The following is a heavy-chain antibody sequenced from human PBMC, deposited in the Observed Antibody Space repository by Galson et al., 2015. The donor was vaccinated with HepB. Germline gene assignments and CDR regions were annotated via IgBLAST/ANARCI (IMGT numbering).Heavy chain of an antibody. Sequence: SLRLSCAASGFIFTSYSMTWVRQAPGKGLEWVSSISTSSTYIYYADSVKGRFTISRDNAKNSLYLQMNSLRAEDTAVYYCAREDYSTSSFPSCFDYWGQGTLVTVSS. CDR1: GFIFTSYS. CDR3: AREDYSTSSFPSCFDY. J-gene: IGHJ4*02. D-gene: IGHD6-13*01. V-gene: IGHV3-21*01. CDR2: ISTSSTYI.